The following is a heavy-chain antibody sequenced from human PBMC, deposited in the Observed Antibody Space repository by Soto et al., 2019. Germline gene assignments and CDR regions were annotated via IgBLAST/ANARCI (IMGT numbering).Heavy chain of an antibody. J-gene: IGHJ4*02. CDR3: ASDSAAGTGDYDH. V-gene: IGHV4-59*01. CDR2: IYYSGGT. Sequence: QVQLQESGPGLVKPSETLSLTCSVSGGSISSYYWGWIRQPPGKGLEWIGHIYYSGGTSYNPSLKSRITISVDTSKNQFSLKLSSVTAADMAVYYCASDSAAGTGDYDHWGQGILVTVSS. CDR1: GGSISSYY. D-gene: IGHD6-13*01.